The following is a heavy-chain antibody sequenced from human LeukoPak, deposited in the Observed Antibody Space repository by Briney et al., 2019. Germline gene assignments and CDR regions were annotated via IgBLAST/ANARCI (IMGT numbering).Heavy chain of an antibody. J-gene: IGHJ4*02. CDR2: INHSGST. CDR1: GGSISSSTYY. V-gene: IGHV4-39*01. CDR3: ARQTGSGLFILP. Sequence: SETLSLTCTVSGGSISSSTYYWGWIRQPPGKGLEWIGEINHSGSTNYNPSLKSRVTISVDTSKNQFSLKLTSVTAADTAVYYCARQTGSGLFILPGGQGTLVTVSS. D-gene: IGHD3/OR15-3a*01.